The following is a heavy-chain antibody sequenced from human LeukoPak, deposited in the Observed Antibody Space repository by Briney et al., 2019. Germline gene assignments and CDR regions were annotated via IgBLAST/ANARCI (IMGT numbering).Heavy chain of an antibody. J-gene: IGHJ3*02. D-gene: IGHD2-15*01. CDR3: ARVGADCSGDRCYWTYDAFDI. Sequence: GGSLRLSCGVSGFTFSSYSINWVRQAPGKGLEWVSSISSRGTFIYYADSVKGRFTISRDNAKNSLYLQMNSLRAEDTAVYYCARVGADCSGDRCYWTYDAFDIWGQGTMVTVSS. CDR1: GFTFSSYS. V-gene: IGHV3-21*01. CDR2: ISSRGTFI.